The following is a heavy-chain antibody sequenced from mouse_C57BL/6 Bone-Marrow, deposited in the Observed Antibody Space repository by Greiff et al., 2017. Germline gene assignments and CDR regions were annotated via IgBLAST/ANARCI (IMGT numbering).Heavy chain of an antibody. V-gene: IGHV5-9*01. D-gene: IGHD1-1*01. J-gene: IGHJ1*03. Sequence: EVKVEESGGGLVKPGGSLKLSCAASGFTFSSYTMSWVRQTPEKRLEWVATISGGGGNTYYPDSVKGRFTISRDNAKNTLYLQMSSLRSEDTALYYCARHSPYYYGSSYWYFDVGGTGTTVTVSS. CDR2: ISGGGGNT. CDR1: GFTFSSYT. CDR3: ARHSPYYYGSSYWYFDV.